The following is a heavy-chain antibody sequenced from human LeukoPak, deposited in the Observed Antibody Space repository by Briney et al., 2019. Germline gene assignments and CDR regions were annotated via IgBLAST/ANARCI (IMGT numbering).Heavy chain of an antibody. Sequence: PGGSLRLSCAASEFTFSSYWMSWVRQAPGKGLEWVANIKQDGSEKYYVDSVKGRFTISRDNAKNSLYLQMNSLRAEDTAVYYCARDLRSTRPSAFDYWGQGTLVTVSS. CDR3: ARDLRSTRPSAFDY. D-gene: IGHD6-6*01. V-gene: IGHV3-7*01. CDR1: EFTFSSYW. CDR2: IKQDGSEK. J-gene: IGHJ4*02.